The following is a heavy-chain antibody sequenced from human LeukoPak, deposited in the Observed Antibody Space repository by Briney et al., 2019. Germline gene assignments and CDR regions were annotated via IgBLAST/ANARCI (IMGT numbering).Heavy chain of an antibody. J-gene: IGHJ6*03. D-gene: IGHD6-13*01. CDR1: GGSISSYY. Sequence: SETLSLTCTVSGGSISSYYWSWIRQPAGKGLEWIGRIYTSGSTNYNPSLKSRVTMSVDTSKNQFSLKLSSVTAADTAVYYCARDFGPPYSSSWGRPRPSNYMDVWGKGTTVTVSS. CDR2: IYTSGST. CDR3: ARDFGPPYSSSWGRPRPSNYMDV. V-gene: IGHV4-4*07.